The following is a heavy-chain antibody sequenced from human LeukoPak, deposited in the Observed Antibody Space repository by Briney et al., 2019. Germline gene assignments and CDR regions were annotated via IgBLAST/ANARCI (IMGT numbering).Heavy chain of an antibody. CDR3: ARHGTSVAWYFDL. J-gene: IGHJ2*01. Sequence: PSETLSLTCTVSGVSISSGSYYWSWIRQPAGKGLEWIGRVYTSGNTNYSPSLQSRVTISVDTSKNQFSLKLTSVTVADTAVYYCARHGTSVAWYFDLWGRGTLVAVSS. CDR2: VYTSGNT. CDR1: GVSISSGSYY. V-gene: IGHV4-61*02. D-gene: IGHD6-19*01.